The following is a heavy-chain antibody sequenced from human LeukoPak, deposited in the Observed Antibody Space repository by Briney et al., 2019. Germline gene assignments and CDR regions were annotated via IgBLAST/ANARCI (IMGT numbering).Heavy chain of an antibody. D-gene: IGHD4-17*01. CDR3: ARGLTVTTTSLGY. CDR1: GGSFSGYY. V-gene: IGHV4-34*01. Sequence: SETLSLTCAVYGGSFSGYYWSWIRQPPGKGLEWIGEINHSGSTNYNPSLKSRVTISVDTSKNQFSLKLSSVTAADTAVYYCARGLTVTTTSLGYCGQGTLVTVSS. CDR2: INHSGST. J-gene: IGHJ4*02.